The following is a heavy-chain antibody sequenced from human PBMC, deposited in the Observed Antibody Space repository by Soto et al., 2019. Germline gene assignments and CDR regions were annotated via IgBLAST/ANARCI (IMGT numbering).Heavy chain of an antibody. CDR1: GGTFSSYA. CDR2: IIPIFGTA. J-gene: IGHJ4*02. CDR3: AREKRDTAMVTDY. Sequence: ASVKVSCKXSGGTFSSYAISWVRQAPGQGLEWMGGIIPIFGTANYAQKFQGRVTITADKSTSTAYMELSSLRSEDTAVYYCAREKRDTAMVTDYWGQGTLVTVSS. V-gene: IGHV1-69*06. D-gene: IGHD5-18*01.